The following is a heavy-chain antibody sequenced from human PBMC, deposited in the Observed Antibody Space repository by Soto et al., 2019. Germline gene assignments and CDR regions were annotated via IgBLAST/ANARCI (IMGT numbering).Heavy chain of an antibody. D-gene: IGHD1-26*01. CDR2: IKGKIDGGTT. V-gene: IGHV3-15*01. Sequence: WGSLVLSCAASVFSFSNASMNWVRQAPGKGLDWVGRIKGKIDGGTTDYAALIKGRITISRDDSKNTLFLQMNSLTTEDTAVYYCTTGARNQLAPGDYYYYGLDVWGQGTTVTVSS. CDR3: TTGARNQLAPGDYYYYGLDV. J-gene: IGHJ6*01. CDR1: VFSFSNAS.